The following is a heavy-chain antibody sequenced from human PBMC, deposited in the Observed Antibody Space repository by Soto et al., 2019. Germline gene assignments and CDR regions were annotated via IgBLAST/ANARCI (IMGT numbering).Heavy chain of an antibody. D-gene: IGHD3-10*01. Sequence: PSETLSLTCAVSGYSISSGYYWGWIRQPPGKGLEWIGSIYHSGSTYYNPSLKSRVTISVDTSKNQFSLKLSSVTAADTAVYYCARSMRMVRGVDFYYYYGMDVWGQGTTVTVSS. J-gene: IGHJ6*02. CDR1: GYSISSGYY. V-gene: IGHV4-38-2*01. CDR2: IYHSGST. CDR3: ARSMRMVRGVDFYYYYGMDV.